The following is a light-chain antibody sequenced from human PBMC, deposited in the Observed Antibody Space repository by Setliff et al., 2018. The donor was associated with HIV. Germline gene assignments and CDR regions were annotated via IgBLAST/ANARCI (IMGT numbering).Light chain of an antibody. V-gene: IGLV2-23*02. Sequence: QSVLTQPASVSGSPGQSITISCTGTNSDVGSYNFVSWYQLHPGKAPKLMIYEVNNRPSGVSNRFSGSKSGNTASLTISGLQAEDEADYYCFSYAGDTAFYVFGIGTKVTVL. CDR3: FSYAGDTAFYV. CDR1: NSDVGSYNF. J-gene: IGLJ1*01. CDR2: EVN.